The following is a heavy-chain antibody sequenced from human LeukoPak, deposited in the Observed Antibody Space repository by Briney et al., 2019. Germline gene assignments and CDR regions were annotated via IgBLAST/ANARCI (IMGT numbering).Heavy chain of an antibody. CDR1: GGSISSSSYY. Sequence: SETLSLTCTVSGGSISSSSYYWGWIRQPPGKGLEWIGSIYYSGSTYYNPSLKSRVTISVDTSKNQFSLKLSSVTAADTAVYYCARLRNDYYDYVWGSSYYFDYWGQGTLVTVSS. J-gene: IGHJ4*02. V-gene: IGHV4-39*01. CDR2: IYYSGST. CDR3: ARLRNDYYDYVWGSSYYFDY. D-gene: IGHD3-16*01.